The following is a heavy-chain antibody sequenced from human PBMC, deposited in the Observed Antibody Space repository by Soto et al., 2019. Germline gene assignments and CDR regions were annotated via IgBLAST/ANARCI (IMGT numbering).Heavy chain of an antibody. J-gene: IGHJ4*02. Sequence: SETLSLTSTVSGDSISSYYWSCIRQPAGKGLEWIGRIYTSGSTNYNPSLKSRVTMSVDTSKNQFSLKLSSVTAADTAVYYCARDAPYGDYPFDYWGQGTLVTVSS. CDR2: IYTSGST. CDR1: GDSISSYY. D-gene: IGHD4-17*01. V-gene: IGHV4-4*07. CDR3: ARDAPYGDYPFDY.